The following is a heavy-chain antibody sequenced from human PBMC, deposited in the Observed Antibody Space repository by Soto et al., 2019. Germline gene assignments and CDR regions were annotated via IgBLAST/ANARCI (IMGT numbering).Heavy chain of an antibody. CDR3: ASGHCSSTSCYKPPDFDY. V-gene: IGHV3-21*01. CDR1: GFTFSSYS. CDR2: ISSSSSYI. Sequence: WGSLRLSCAASGFTFSSYSMNWVRQAPGKGLEWVSSISSSSSYIYYADSVKGRFTISRDNAKNSLYLQMNSLRAEDTAVYYCASGHCSSTSCYKPPDFDYWGQGTLVTVSS. D-gene: IGHD2-2*02. J-gene: IGHJ4*02.